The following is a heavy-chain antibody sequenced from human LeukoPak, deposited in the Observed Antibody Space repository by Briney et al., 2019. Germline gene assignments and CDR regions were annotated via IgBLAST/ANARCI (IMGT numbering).Heavy chain of an antibody. V-gene: IGHV3-11*01. CDR2: ISSSAATI. CDR1: GFTFSRYA. Sequence: GGSLRLSCAASGFTFSRYAMSWIRQAPGKGLEWVSYISSSAATIYYADSVKGRFTISRDNAKNSLYLQMNSLRAGDTAMYYCARYYGSGNFDYWGQGTLVTVSS. D-gene: IGHD3-10*01. CDR3: ARYYGSGNFDY. J-gene: IGHJ4*02.